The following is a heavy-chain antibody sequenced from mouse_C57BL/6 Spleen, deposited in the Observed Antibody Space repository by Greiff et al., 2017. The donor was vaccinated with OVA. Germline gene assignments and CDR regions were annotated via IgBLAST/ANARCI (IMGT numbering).Heavy chain of an antibody. CDR3: ASLGSSDYFDY. CDR2: INPSTGGT. CDR1: GYSFTGYY. Sequence: VQLQQSGPELVKPGASVKISCKASGYSFTGYYMNWVKQSPEKSLEWIGEINPSTGGTTYNQKFKAKATLTVDKSSSTAYMQLKSLTSEDSAVYYCASLGSSDYFDYWGQGTTLTVSS. D-gene: IGHD1-1*01. J-gene: IGHJ2*01. V-gene: IGHV1-42*01.